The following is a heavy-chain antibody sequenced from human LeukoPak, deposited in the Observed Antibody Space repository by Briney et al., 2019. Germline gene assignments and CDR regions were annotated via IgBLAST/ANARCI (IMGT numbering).Heavy chain of an antibody. CDR2: ISYDGSNK. D-gene: IGHD3-22*01. CDR3: ARGRREQYYYDSSGSSFDY. V-gene: IGHV3-30-3*01. J-gene: IGHJ4*02. CDR1: GFTFSSYA. Sequence: GGSLRLSCAASGFTFSSYAMHWVRQAPGKGLEWVAVISYDGSNKYYADSVKGRFTISRDSSKNTLYLQMNSLRAEDTAVYYCARGRREQYYYDSSGSSFDYWGQETLVTVSS.